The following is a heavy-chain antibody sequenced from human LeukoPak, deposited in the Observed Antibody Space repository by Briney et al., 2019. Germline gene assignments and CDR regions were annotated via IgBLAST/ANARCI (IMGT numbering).Heavy chain of an antibody. V-gene: IGHV5-51*01. CDR3: ARDLSYSSSWYGVYFDY. Sequence: GESLKISCKGSGYSFTSYWIGWVRQMPGKGLEWMGIIYPGDSDTRYSPSFQGQVTISADKSISTAYLQWSSLKASDTAMYYCARDLSYSSSWYGVYFDYWGQGTLVTVSS. J-gene: IGHJ4*02. D-gene: IGHD6-13*01. CDR2: IYPGDSDT. CDR1: GYSFTSYW.